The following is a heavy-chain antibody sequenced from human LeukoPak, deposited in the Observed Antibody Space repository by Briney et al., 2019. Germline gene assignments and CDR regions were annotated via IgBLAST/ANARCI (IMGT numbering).Heavy chain of an antibody. Sequence: ASVKVSCKASGYSFTSYDINWVRQATGQGLEWMGWMNPNSGNTGYTQKFQGRVTITRNTSISTAYMELSSLRSEDTAVYYCARRRLERKAGSWFDPWGQGTLVTVSS. D-gene: IGHD3-3*01. V-gene: IGHV1-8*03. CDR3: ARRRLERKAGSWFDP. CDR1: GYSFTSYD. CDR2: MNPNSGNT. J-gene: IGHJ5*02.